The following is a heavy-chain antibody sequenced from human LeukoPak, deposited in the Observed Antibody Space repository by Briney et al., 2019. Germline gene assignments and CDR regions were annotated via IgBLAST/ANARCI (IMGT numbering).Heavy chain of an antibody. D-gene: IGHD3-10*01. Sequence: ASVKVSCKASGYPFTAYYMHWVRQAPGQGLEWMGWINCNSGDTNYAQKFQGRVTMTRDTSITTAYMELSRVTSDDTAVYYCARDWFDVAFDPWGQGILVTVSS. V-gene: IGHV1-2*02. J-gene: IGHJ5*02. CDR1: GYPFTAYY. CDR2: INCNSGDT. CDR3: ARDWFDVAFDP.